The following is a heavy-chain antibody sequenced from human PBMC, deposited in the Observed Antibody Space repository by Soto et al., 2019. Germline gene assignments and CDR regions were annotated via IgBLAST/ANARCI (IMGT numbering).Heavy chain of an antibody. D-gene: IGHD6-6*01. CDR1: GFTFSNAW. J-gene: IGHJ3*02. Sequence: LRLSCTASGFTFSNAWMSWVRQAPGKGLEWVGRIKSKTDGGTTDYAAPVKGRFTISRDDSKNTLYLQMNSLKTEDTAVYYCTTVEYSSPSDAFDIWGQRTMVTVSS. V-gene: IGHV3-15*01. CDR2: IKSKTDGGTT. CDR3: TTVEYSSPSDAFDI.